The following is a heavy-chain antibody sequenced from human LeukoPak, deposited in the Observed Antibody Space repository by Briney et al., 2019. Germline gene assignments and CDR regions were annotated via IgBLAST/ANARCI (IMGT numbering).Heavy chain of an antibody. CDR1: GFTFSSYG. Sequence: GGSLRLSCAASGFTFSSYGMHWVRQAPGKGLEWVAFIRYDGSNKYYADSVKGRFTISRDNSKNTLYLQMNSLRVEDTAVYYCAKASSGYDEYNWFDPWGQGTLVTVSS. V-gene: IGHV3-30*02. CDR3: AKASSGYDEYNWFDP. J-gene: IGHJ5*02. CDR2: IRYDGSNK. D-gene: IGHD5-12*01.